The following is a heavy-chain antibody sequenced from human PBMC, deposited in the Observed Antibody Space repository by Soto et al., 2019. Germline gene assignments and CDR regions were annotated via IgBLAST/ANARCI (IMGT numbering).Heavy chain of an antibody. J-gene: IGHJ4*02. Sequence: PSETLSLTCTVSGGSISSYYWSWIRQPPGKGLEWIGYIYYSGSTNYNPSLKSRVTISVDTSKNQFSLKLSSVTAADTAVYYCARERYDSSGYYLASGFDYWGQGTLVTVSS. CDR1: GGSISSYY. CDR2: IYYSGST. D-gene: IGHD3-22*01. V-gene: IGHV4-59*01. CDR3: ARERYDSSGYYLASGFDY.